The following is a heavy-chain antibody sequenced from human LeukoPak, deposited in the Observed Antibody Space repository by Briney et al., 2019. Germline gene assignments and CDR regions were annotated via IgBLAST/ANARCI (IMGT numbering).Heavy chain of an antibody. CDR3: AKSFNRSGCHPPASFAS. J-gene: IGHJ4*02. Sequence: GRSLRLSCAASGFTFDDYVMHWVRQTPGKGLEWVSGISWDSGNIDYADSVKGRFTITRENAKNSLYLHMNILRAEDTALYYCAKSFNRSGCHPPASFASWAQGPLAPVS. CDR2: ISWDSGNI. D-gene: IGHD3-22*01. V-gene: IGHV3-9*01. CDR1: GFTFDDYV.